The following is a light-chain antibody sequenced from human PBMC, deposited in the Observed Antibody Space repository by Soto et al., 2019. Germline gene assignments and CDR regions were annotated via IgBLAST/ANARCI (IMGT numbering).Light chain of an antibody. CDR3: FLSQSGDRL. J-gene: IGLJ3*02. CDR1: TGGVTSGHW. Sequence: QAVVTQEPSLTVSPGGTVTLTCGSSTGGVTSGHWPYWIQQKPGQAPRTLIYDTYSKHSWTPGRFSGSIVGGKAALTLSGAQPEDEADYYCFLSQSGDRLFSGGTKLTVL. CDR2: DTY. V-gene: IGLV7-46*01.